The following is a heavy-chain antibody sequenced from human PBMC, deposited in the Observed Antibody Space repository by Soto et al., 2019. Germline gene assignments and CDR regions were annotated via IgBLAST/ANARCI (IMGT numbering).Heavy chain of an antibody. V-gene: IGHV3-7*01. Sequence: GGSLRLSCAPSGFTFTNFWMTWVRQAPGKGLEWVADIKVDASETYYVDSVKGRFTISRDNVKNSLFLEMNSLRAEDTAVYYCAREQNPGTYFSFTDGLDVWGQGTTVTVSS. J-gene: IGHJ6*02. CDR1: GFTFTNFW. CDR3: AREQNPGTYFSFTDGLDV. D-gene: IGHD3-10*01. CDR2: IKVDASET.